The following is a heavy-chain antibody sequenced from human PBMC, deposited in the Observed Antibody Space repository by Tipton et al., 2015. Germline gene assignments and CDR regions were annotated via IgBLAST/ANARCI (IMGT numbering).Heavy chain of an antibody. CDR1: GDSISSGSYY. CDR2: ISYTETS. Sequence: TLSLTCTVSGDSISSGSYYWSWIRQPPGKGLEWIGYISYTETSHYSPSLKSRVAISVDTSKNQFSLTLKSVTAADTAVYYCARARGRHGGLFDSWGQGILVTVSS. J-gene: IGHJ4*02. D-gene: IGHD4-23*01. CDR3: ARARGRHGGLFDS. V-gene: IGHV4-61*01.